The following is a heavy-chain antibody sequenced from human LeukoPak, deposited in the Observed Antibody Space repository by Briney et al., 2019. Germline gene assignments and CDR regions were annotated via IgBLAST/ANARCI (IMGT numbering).Heavy chain of an antibody. CDR1: GYTFANYY. Sequence: GGSVKVSCKASGYTFANYYIHWVRQAPGQGLEWMGIIHSGAGDTTYPQKFQGRVTMTRDTSTNTVYMELSSLGSEDTAVYYCVRQIEMTTSSLGSWGQGSLVTVSS. V-gene: IGHV1-46*01. CDR3: VRQIEMTTSSLGS. CDR2: IHSGAGDT. J-gene: IGHJ5*02. D-gene: IGHD4-11*01.